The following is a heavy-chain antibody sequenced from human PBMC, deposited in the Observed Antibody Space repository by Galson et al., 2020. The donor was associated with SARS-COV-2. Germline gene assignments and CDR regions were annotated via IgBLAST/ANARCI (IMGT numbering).Heavy chain of an antibody. CDR1: GFTFTNYG. D-gene: IGHD3-10*01. J-gene: IGHJ6*02. CDR2: ISYEGSKK. V-gene: IGHV3-30*18. CDR3: VKAADFFWFGESRSFDV. Sequence: GGSLRLSCAASGFTFTNYGMHWVRQAPGKGLEWVAVISYEGSKKYYEDSLKGRFTISRDSSKNTLYLQMSSLSAEDTAVYFCVKAADFFWFGESRSFDVWGQGTTVTVSS.